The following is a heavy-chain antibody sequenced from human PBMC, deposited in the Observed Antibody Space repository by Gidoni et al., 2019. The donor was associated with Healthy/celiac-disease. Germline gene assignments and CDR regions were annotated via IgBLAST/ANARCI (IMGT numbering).Heavy chain of an antibody. V-gene: IGHV4-31*03. D-gene: IGHD3-10*01. J-gene: IGHJ6*02. CDR3: ARVSAVRGWTAREGMDV. CDR2: IYYSGST. CDR1: GGSISSGGYY. Sequence: QVQLQESGPGLVKPSQTLSLTCTVSGGSISSGGYYWSWIRQHPGKGLEWIGYIYYSGSTYYNPSLKSRVTISVDTSKNQFSLKLSSVTAADTAVYYCARVSAVRGWTAREGMDVWGQGTTVTVSS.